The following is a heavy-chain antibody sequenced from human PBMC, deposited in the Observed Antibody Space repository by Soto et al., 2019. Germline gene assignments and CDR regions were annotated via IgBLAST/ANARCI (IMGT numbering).Heavy chain of an antibody. Sequence: ASVKVSCKASGYTFTGYYMHWVRQAPGQGLEWMGWINPNSGGTNYAQKFQGWVTMTRDTSISTAYMELSRLRSDDTAVYDCARDQATGPRHYGMDVWGQGTTVTVSS. J-gene: IGHJ6*02. CDR1: GYTFTGYY. CDR2: INPNSGGT. CDR3: ARDQATGPRHYGMDV. V-gene: IGHV1-2*04. D-gene: IGHD3-9*01.